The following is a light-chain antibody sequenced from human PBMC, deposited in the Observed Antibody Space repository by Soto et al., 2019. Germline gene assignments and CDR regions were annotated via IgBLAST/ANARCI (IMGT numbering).Light chain of an antibody. V-gene: IGKV3-20*01. CDR3: QHYGSSLIFT. J-gene: IGKJ3*01. CDR2: ATS. CDR1: ESVNSNF. Sequence: EIVLTQSPGTLSLSPGERATLSCRASESVNSNFLAWYQQKPGQGPRLLIYATSGRATGIPDRFSGGGSGTDFTRTISRLEPEDFAVYYCQHYGSSLIFTFGPGTKVEIK.